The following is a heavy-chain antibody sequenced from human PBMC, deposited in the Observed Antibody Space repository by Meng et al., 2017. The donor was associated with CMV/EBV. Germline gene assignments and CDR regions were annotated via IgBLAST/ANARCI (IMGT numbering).Heavy chain of an antibody. CDR3: MRVDGGDWSDP. V-gene: IGHV1-18*01. CDR1: VDTFTSSG. D-gene: IGHD3-16*01. CDR2: ISVYIDNT. J-gene: IGHJ5*02. Sequence: VELVLSRADLTNPAATVEVCCPASVDTFTSSGTNRGRRAAGHSLDWMGWISVYIDNTNYALKLKRRATLTTDTSANTADMGLSRQGSDDAALCYCMRVDGGDWSDPWGQGTLVTVSS.